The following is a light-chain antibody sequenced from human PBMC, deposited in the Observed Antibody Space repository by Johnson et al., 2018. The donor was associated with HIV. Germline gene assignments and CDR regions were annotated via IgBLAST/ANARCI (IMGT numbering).Light chain of an antibody. J-gene: IGLJ1*01. V-gene: IGLV1-51*01. CDR2: GNN. Sequence: QSVLTQPPLVSAAPGQKVTISCSGSSSNIGNNYVSWYQQLPGTAPKLLIYGNNKRPSGIPDRFSGSKSGTSATLGITGLQTGDEANYYCGTWDSSMSAVFGSGTKVTVL. CDR3: GTWDSSMSAV. CDR1: SSNIGNNY.